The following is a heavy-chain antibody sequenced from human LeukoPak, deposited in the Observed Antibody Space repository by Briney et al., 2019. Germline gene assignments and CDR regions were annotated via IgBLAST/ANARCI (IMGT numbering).Heavy chain of an antibody. CDR2: ISSSSSYI. V-gene: IGHV3-21*01. J-gene: IGHJ4*02. Sequence: PGGSLRLSCAASGFTFSTYWMHWVRQAPGKGLVWVSSISSSSSYIYYADSVKGRFTISRDNAKNSLYLQMNSLRAEDTAVYYCARDQLRYFDGFDYWGQGTLVTVSS. CDR1: GFTFSTYW. CDR3: ARDQLRYFDGFDY. D-gene: IGHD3-9*01.